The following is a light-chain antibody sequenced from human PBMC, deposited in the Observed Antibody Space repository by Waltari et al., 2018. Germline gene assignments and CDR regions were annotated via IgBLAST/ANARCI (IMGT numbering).Light chain of an antibody. CDR2: SDT. V-gene: IGLV3-21*01. CDR1: NIGGKN. CDR3: QVWDSRAEHVV. Sequence: SYVLTQPPSVSLAPGKTATIACEGNNIGGKNVHWYQQNPGQAPLMVIHSDTDRPSVVLGLFSGSNAGNTASRKVRRTEAGDEADDYCQVWDSRAEHVVFGGGTKLSVL. J-gene: IGLJ3*02.